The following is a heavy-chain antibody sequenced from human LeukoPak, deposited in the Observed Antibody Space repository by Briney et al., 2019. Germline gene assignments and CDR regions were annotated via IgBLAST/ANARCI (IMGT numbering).Heavy chain of an antibody. D-gene: IGHD1-26*01. CDR3: ARVLPSGSYPISGFDI. J-gene: IGHJ3*02. CDR1: GFTFTSSA. V-gene: IGHV1-58*01. CDR2: IVVGSGNT. Sequence: SVKVSCKASGFTFTSSAVQWVRQARGQRLEWIGWIVVGSGNTNYAQKFQERVTITRDMSTSTAYMELSSLRSEDTAVYYCARVLPSGSYPISGFDIWGQGTMVTVSS.